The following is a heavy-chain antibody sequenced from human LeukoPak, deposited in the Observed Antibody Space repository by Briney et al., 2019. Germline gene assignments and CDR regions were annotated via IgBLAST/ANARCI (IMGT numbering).Heavy chain of an antibody. CDR3: AREVYDYVWGSYRFDY. J-gene: IGHJ4*02. V-gene: IGHV4-61*02. CDR2: IYTSGST. Sequence: PSQTLSLTCTVSGGSISSGSYYWSWIRQLAGKGLEWIGRIYTSGSTNYNPSPKSRVTISVDTSKNQFSLKLSSVTAADTAVYYCAREVYDYVWGSYRFDYWGQGTLVTVSS. D-gene: IGHD3-16*02. CDR1: GGSISSGSYY.